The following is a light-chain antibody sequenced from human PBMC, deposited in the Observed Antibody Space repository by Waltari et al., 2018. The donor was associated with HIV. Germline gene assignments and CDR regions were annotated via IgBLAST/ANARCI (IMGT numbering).Light chain of an antibody. V-gene: IGLV2-23*02. CDR2: EVS. Sequence: QSALTQPASVSGSPGQSITIPCTGTSSDVGSYNLVSWYQQHPGQAPKLMIYEVSKRPSGVSNRFSGSKSGNTASLTISGLQAEDEADYYCCSYAGSSTWVFGGGTKLTVL. CDR3: CSYAGSSTWV. CDR1: SSDVGSYNL. J-gene: IGLJ3*02.